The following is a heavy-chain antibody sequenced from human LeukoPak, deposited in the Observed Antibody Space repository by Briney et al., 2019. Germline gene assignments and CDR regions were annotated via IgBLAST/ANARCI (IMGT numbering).Heavy chain of an antibody. CDR1: GFTVSSNY. CDR2: IGSSSSYI. V-gene: IGHV3-21*01. J-gene: IGHJ6*03. D-gene: IGHD2-21*01. CDR3: ARYSEVYYYVDV. Sequence: GGSLRLSCAASGFTVSSNYMSWVRQAPGKGLEWVSSIGSSSSYIHYADSVKGRFTISRDDAKKSLDLQMNSLRAEDTAVYFCARYSEVYYYVDVWGAGTTVIVSS.